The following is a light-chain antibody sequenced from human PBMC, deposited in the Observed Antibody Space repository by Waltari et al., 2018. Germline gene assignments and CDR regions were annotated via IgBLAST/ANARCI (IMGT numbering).Light chain of an antibody. CDR2: DAS. Sequence: EIVLTQSPATLSLSPGERATLSCRASQSVSSYLAWYQQKPGQAPRLLIYDASNRATGIPARFSGSGSGTDFTLTISSLEPEDFAVYYCQQTYSFTRTFGQGTKVEIK. V-gene: IGKV3-11*01. J-gene: IGKJ1*01. CDR3: QQTYSFTRT. CDR1: QSVSSY.